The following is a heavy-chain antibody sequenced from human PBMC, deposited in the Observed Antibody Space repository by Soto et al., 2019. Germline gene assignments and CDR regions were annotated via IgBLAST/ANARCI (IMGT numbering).Heavy chain of an antibody. CDR3: TRDHWRHYDGICRYYGLDL. J-gene: IGHJ6*01. Sequence: QVQLEESGPGLLKPSETLSLTCTVSVDSVIGYYWSWVRRPPGNGLQWLGYVFSNGETSYNPSLRSRVTISIDTSKNEFSLKVASVTAAETAVYFCTRDHWRHYDGICRYYGLDLWGQGTTVTVSP. CDR2: VFSNGET. CDR1: VDSVIGYY. D-gene: IGHD3-22*01. V-gene: IGHV4-59*02.